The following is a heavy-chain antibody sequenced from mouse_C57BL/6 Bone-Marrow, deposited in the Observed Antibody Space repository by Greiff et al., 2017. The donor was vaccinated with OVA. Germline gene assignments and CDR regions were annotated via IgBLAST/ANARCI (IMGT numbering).Heavy chain of an antibody. D-gene: IGHD1-1*01. CDR3: ARRLRWYFDV. J-gene: IGHJ1*03. CDR2: INRNNSST. CDR1: GYTFTDYN. V-gene: IGHV1-18*01. Sequence: EVQLQESGRGLVKPGASLKIPCTASGYTFTDYNMHWVKQAPGKSLEWIGDINRNNSSTYYNKKFKGQSTLTVDKTSSTAYMELRSLTSEDTAVYYCARRLRWYFDVWGTGTTVTVSS.